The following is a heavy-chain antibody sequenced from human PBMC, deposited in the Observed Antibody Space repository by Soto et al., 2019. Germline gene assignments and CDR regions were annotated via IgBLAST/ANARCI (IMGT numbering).Heavy chain of an antibody. V-gene: IGHV4-4*02. CDR2: IYHSGST. CDR3: ARVGDYVRYYYYMDV. CDR1: SFSISSSNW. Sequence: SETLSLTCAVSSFSISSSNWWSWVRQPPGKGLEWIGEIYHSGSTNYNPSLKSRVTISVDKSKNQFSLKLSSVTAADTAVYYCARVGDYVRYYYYMDVWGKGTTVTVSS. D-gene: IGHD4-17*01. J-gene: IGHJ6*03.